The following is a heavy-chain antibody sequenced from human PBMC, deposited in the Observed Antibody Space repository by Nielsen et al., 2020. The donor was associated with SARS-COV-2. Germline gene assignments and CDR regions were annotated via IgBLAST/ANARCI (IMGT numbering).Heavy chain of an antibody. J-gene: IGHJ6*02. CDR3: GRGRWGPSRLLNYYQYAMDV. CDR1: GGSFSGYY. Sequence: SETLSLTCAVYGGSFSGYYWSWIRQPPGKGLEWIGQINHSGSTKYNPSLKSRVTISVDTSKNQFSLKLSSVTAADTAVYYCGRGRWGPSRLLNYYQYAMDVWGQGTTVSVTS. D-gene: IGHD7-27*01. CDR2: INHSGST. V-gene: IGHV4-34*01.